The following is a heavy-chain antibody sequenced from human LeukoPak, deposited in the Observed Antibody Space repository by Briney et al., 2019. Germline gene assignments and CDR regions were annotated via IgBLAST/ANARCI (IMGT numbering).Heavy chain of an antibody. Sequence: GGSLRLSCAASGFTFSSYWMHWVRQAPGKGLVWVSRINSDGSSTRDADSVKGRFTISRDNAKNTLYLQMNSLRAEDTAVYYCAKGHNYYYYGMDVWGQGTTVTVSS. CDR2: INSDGSST. CDR1: GFTFSSYW. V-gene: IGHV3-74*01. J-gene: IGHJ6*02. CDR3: AKGHNYYYYGMDV.